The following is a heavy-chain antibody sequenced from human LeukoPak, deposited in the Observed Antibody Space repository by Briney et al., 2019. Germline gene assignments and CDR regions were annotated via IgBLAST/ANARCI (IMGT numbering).Heavy chain of an antibody. CDR1: GGSFSGYY. D-gene: IGHD2-2*01. Sequence: SETLSLTCAVYGGSFSGYYWSWIRQPPGKGLEWIGEINHSGSTNYNPSLKSRVTISVDASKNQFSLKLSSVTAADTAVYYCARITISKSSTNYRGNWFDPWGQGTLVTVSS. V-gene: IGHV4-34*01. CDR2: INHSGST. CDR3: ARITISKSSTNYRGNWFDP. J-gene: IGHJ5*02.